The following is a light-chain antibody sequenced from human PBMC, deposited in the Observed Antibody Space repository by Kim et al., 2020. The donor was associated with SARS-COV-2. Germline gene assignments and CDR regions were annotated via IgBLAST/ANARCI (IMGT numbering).Light chain of an antibody. J-gene: IGKJ5*01. CDR1: QSISSN. V-gene: IGKV3-15*01. CDR2: GAS. CDR3: QQHHYWRA. Sequence: SVSRGERANLYSRASQSISSNVCWYQQKPGQAPRVLIDGASTRAAGIPARFSGSGSGTESTLTISSLQSDDFATYYCQQHHYWRAFGQGTRLEIK.